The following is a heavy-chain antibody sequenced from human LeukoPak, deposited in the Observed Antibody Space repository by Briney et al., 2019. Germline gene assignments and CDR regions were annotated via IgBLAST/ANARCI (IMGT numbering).Heavy chain of an antibody. Sequence: GGSLRLSCAASGFTFSSYSMNWVRQAPGKGLEWVSSIGSSSSYIYYADSVKGRFTISRDNAKNSLYLQMNSLRAEDTAVYYCARAYLELFAYWGQGTLVTVSS. D-gene: IGHD1-7*01. CDR3: ARAYLELFAY. J-gene: IGHJ4*02. CDR1: GFTFSSYS. V-gene: IGHV3-21*01. CDR2: IGSSSSYI.